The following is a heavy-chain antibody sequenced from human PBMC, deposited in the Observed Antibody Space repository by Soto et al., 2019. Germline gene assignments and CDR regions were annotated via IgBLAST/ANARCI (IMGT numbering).Heavy chain of an antibody. Sequence: GGSLRLSCTASGFTFRSYAMNWVRQAPGKGPEWVSGISGSGDSTFHANSVKGRFTISRDNSKNTLYLQLNSLRAEDTAVYSCAKGYGARHSPFDYWGQGTLVTVSS. D-gene: IGHD1-26*01. CDR1: GFTFRSYA. V-gene: IGHV3-23*01. CDR3: AKGYGARHSPFDY. CDR2: ISGSGDST. J-gene: IGHJ4*02.